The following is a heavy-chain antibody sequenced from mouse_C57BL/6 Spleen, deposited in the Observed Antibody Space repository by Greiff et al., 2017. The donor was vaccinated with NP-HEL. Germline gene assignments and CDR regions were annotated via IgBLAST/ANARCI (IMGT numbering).Heavy chain of an antibody. CDR2: IYPGDGDT. V-gene: IGHV1-80*01. CDR3: ASGDYYDDDEDFDD. D-gene: IGHD2-4*01. Sequence: VQLQQSGAELVKPGASVKISCKASGYAFSSYWMNWVKQRPGKGLEWIGQIYPGDGDTNYNGKFKGKATLTADKSSSTAYMQLSSLTAEDSAVYFCASGDYYDDDEDFDDWGQGTTLTVSS. J-gene: IGHJ2*01. CDR1: GYAFSSYW.